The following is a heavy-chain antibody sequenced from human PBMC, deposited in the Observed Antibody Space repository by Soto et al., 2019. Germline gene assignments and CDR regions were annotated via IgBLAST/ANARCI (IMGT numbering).Heavy chain of an antibody. D-gene: IGHD2-15*01. CDR2: IIPILGIA. CDR1: GGTFSSYT. Sequence: QVQLVQSGAAVKKPGSSVKVSCKASGGTFSSYTISWVRQAPGQGLEWMGRIIPILGIANYAQKFQGRVTITADKSTSTAYMELSSLRSEDTAVYYCARGGIVVVVAANDYYGMDVWGQGTTVTVSS. V-gene: IGHV1-69*02. J-gene: IGHJ6*02. CDR3: ARGGIVVVVAANDYYGMDV.